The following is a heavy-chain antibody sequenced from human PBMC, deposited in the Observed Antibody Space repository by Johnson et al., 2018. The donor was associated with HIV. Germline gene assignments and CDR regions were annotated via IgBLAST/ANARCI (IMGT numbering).Heavy chain of an antibody. V-gene: IGHV3-30*03. Sequence: QVQLVESGGGLVQPGGSLRLSCAASGFTFSSYWMSWVRQAPGKGLEWVVVISNDGNNKYYVDSVKGRFTISRDNSKNTLYLQMSSLRAEDTAVYYCARSDSSGYYPSHAFDIWGQGTMVTVSS. CDR2: ISNDGNNK. CDR1: GFTFSSYW. D-gene: IGHD3-22*01. CDR3: ARSDSSGYYPSHAFDI. J-gene: IGHJ3*02.